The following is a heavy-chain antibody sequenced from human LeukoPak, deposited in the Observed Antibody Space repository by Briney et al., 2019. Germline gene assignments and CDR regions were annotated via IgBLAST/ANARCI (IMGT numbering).Heavy chain of an antibody. CDR3: ARGMHNYYDSSGYYRYYYYYMDV. J-gene: IGHJ6*03. D-gene: IGHD3-22*01. CDR1: GDSISSGTYY. Sequence: PSETLSLTCTVSGDSISSGTYYWSWIRQPPGKGLERIGYIYYSGSTNYNPSLKSRVTISVDTSKNQFSLKLSSVTAADTAVYYCARGMHNYYDSSGYYRYYYYYMDVWGKGTTVTVSS. V-gene: IGHV4-61*01. CDR2: IYYSGST.